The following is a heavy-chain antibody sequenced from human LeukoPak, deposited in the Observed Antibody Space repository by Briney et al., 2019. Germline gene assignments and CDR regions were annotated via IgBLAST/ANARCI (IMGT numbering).Heavy chain of an antibody. CDR1: GYTFTTYH. V-gene: IGHV1-46*01. J-gene: IGHJ4*02. CDR3: ARVITTGTTGDY. CDR2: INPSGGLT. Sequence: ASVKVSCKASGYTFTTYHMHWVRQAPGQGLEWMGIINPSGGLTTYAQRLQGRVTMTSDTSTSTIYMELSRLRSDDTAVYYCARVITTGTTGDYWGQGTLVTVSS. D-gene: IGHD1-1*01.